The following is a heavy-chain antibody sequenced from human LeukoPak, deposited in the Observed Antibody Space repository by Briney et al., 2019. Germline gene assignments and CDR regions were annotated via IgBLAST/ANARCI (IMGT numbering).Heavy chain of an antibody. V-gene: IGHV4-59*01. CDR2: IYYSGST. Sequence: PSETLSLTCTVSGGSIGSYYWSWIRQPPGKGLEWIGYIYYSGSTNYNPSLKSRLTISVDTSKNQFSLKLSSVTAADTAVYYCARDVYCGGDCSYFDYWGQGTLVTVSS. CDR1: GGSIGSYY. J-gene: IGHJ4*02. CDR3: ARDVYCGGDCSYFDY. D-gene: IGHD2-21*02.